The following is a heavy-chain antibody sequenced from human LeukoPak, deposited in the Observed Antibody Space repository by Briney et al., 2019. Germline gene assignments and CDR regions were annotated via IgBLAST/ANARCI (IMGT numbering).Heavy chain of an antibody. J-gene: IGHJ4*02. CDR2: ISYVGSNK. CDR3: AKDTGGYGDLTFVY. Sequence: PGRSLRLSCAASGFTFSSYGMHWVRQAPGKGLEWVAVISYVGSNKYYADSVKGRFTISRDNSKNTLYLQMNSLRAEDTAVYYCAKDTGGYGDLTFVYWGQGTLVTVSS. CDR1: GFTFSSYG. D-gene: IGHD4-17*01. V-gene: IGHV3-30*18.